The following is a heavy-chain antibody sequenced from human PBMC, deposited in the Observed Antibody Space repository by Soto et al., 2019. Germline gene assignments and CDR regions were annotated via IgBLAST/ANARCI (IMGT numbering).Heavy chain of an antibody. CDR3: ARARGYSSGYYFDY. D-gene: IGHD3-22*01. CDR1: GFTFSSYG. J-gene: IGHJ4*02. V-gene: IGHV3-33*01. Sequence: QVQLVESGGGVVQPGRSLRLSCAASGFTFSSYGMHWVRQAPGKGLEWVAVIWYDGSNKYYADSVKGRFTISRDNSKNTLYLQMNSLRAEDTAVYYCARARGYSSGYYFDYWGQGTLVTVSS. CDR2: IWYDGSNK.